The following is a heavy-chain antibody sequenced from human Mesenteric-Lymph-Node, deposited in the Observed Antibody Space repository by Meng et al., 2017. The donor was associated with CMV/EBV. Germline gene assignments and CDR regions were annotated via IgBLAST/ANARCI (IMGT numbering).Heavy chain of an antibody. CDR2: ISSSGSTI. CDR3: ARDQGYYDFWSGYSVAFDY. CDR1: GFTFRSYE. V-gene: IGHV3-48*03. D-gene: IGHD3-3*01. Sequence: GESLTISCAASGFTFRSYEMNWVRQAPGKGLEWVSYISSSGSTIYYADSVKGRFTISRDNAKNSLYLQMNSLRAEDTAVYYCARDQGYYDFWSGYSVAFDYWGQGTLVTVSS. J-gene: IGHJ4*02.